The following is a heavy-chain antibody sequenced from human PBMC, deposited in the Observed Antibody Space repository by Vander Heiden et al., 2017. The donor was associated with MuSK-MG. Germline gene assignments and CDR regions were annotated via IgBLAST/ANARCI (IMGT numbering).Heavy chain of an antibody. Sequence: QVQLVQSGAEVKKPGSSVKVSCKASGATLSSYAISGVRQAPGQGLEWMGGIIPIFGTANYAQKFQGRVTITADESTSTAYMELSSLRSEDTAVYYCAIPGADYYDSSGYYWGYFDYWGQGTRGTVSA. V-gene: IGHV1-69*12. CDR2: IIPIFGTA. CDR1: GATLSSYA. D-gene: IGHD3-22*01. J-gene: IGHJ4*02. CDR3: AIPGADYYDSSGYYWGYFDY.